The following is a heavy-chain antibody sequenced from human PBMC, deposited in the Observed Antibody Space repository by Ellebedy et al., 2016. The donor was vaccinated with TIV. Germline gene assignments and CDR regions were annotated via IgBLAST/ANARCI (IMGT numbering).Heavy chain of an antibody. CDR2: IYYIGNT. D-gene: IGHD2-2*01. Sequence: MPSETLSLTCTVSGGSISSFYWSWIRQPPGKGLEWIGYIYYIGNTNSNPSLKSRVTISLDTSKNQFSLKLSSVTAADTAVYYCARQGVPAARAPDYWGQGTLVTVSS. CDR3: ARQGVPAARAPDY. V-gene: IGHV4-59*08. J-gene: IGHJ4*02. CDR1: GGSISSFY.